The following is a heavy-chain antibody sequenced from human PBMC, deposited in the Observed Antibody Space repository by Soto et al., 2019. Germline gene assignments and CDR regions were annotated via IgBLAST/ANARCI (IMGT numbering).Heavy chain of an antibody. V-gene: IGHV4-39*01. Sequence: SETLPLTCTVSGGSISSGSYYWGWIRQPPGKGLEWIGSIYYSGSTYYNPSLKSRVTISVDTSKNQFSLKLSSVTAADTAVYYCARHNYDFWSGSKGTFDYWGQGTLVTVSS. CDR1: GGSISSGSYY. J-gene: IGHJ4*02. CDR3: ARHNYDFWSGSKGTFDY. D-gene: IGHD3-3*01. CDR2: IYYSGST.